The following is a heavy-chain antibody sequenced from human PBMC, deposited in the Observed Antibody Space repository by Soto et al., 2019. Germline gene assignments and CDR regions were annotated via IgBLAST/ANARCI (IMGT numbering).Heavy chain of an antibody. D-gene: IGHD3-22*01. Sequence: ASVKVSCKASGYTFTDYYMQWVRQAPGQGLEWMGWINPNSGGTNYAQNFQGRVTMTRDTTISTAYMELSRLKSDDTAVYYCARAKGYYDSSGYLRWYYFDYWGQGTLVTVSS. V-gene: IGHV1-2*02. CDR1: GYTFTDYY. CDR2: INPNSGGT. J-gene: IGHJ4*02. CDR3: ARAKGYYDSSGYLRWYYFDY.